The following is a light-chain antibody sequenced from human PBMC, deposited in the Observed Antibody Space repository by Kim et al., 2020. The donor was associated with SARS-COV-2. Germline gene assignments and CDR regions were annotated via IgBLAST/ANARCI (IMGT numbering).Light chain of an antibody. V-gene: IGKV3-15*01. CDR3: QQYYNWPPVT. CDR1: QSISNK. CDR2: GAS. J-gene: IGKJ4*01. Sequence: SPGERATRSCRASQSISNKLAWYQQKPGQAPRLLIYGASTRATGIPARFSGSGSGTEFTLDISSLQSEDFAVYYCQQYYNWPPVTFGGGTKVDIK.